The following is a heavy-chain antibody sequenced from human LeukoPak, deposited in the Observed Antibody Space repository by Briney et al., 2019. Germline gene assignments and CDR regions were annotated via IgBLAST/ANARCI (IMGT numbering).Heavy chain of an antibody. V-gene: IGHV4-4*07. Sequence: TSETLSLTCTVSGGSISSYYWNWIRQPAGKGLEWIGRIFRSGSTDYNPSLKSRVAMSVDTSRNQFSLTLSSVTAADTAVYYCARERDRRGNPYGLKHFDYWGRGTLVTVSS. D-gene: IGHD3-10*01. CDR3: ARERDRRGNPYGLKHFDY. J-gene: IGHJ4*02. CDR2: IFRSGST. CDR1: GGSISSYY.